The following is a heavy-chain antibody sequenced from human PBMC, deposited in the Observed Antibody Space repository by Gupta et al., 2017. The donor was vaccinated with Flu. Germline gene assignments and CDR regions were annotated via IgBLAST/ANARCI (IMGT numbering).Heavy chain of an antibody. CDR1: GYTFRDYY. D-gene: IGHD2-2*02. Sequence: QVQLVQSGAALKKPGASVKVSCKASGYTFRDYYVHWVRQAHGQGLEWMGRIKPYSGGTNYAQNVQGRVTMTRDTSSSTAYMELSRLRSDETDMYYCARERYCSRTSCYRWLDPWGQGTLVTVSS. J-gene: IGHJ5*02. CDR2: IKPYSGGT. V-gene: IGHV1-2*05. CDR3: ARERYCSRTSCYRWLDP.